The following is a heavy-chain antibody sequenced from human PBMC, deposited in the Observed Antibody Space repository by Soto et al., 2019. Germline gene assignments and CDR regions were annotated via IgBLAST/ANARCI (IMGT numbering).Heavy chain of an antibody. CDR3: ARVSRGAFDY. Sequence: PSETLSLTCTVSGVSISSYYWSWIRQPPGKGLEWIGSIFYTENTDYNPSLKSRVTISIDTSKKQFSLNLRSVTAADTAIYYCARVSRGAFDYWGQGTLVTVSS. V-gene: IGHV4-59*01. CDR2: IFYTENT. CDR1: GVSISSYY. J-gene: IGHJ4*02.